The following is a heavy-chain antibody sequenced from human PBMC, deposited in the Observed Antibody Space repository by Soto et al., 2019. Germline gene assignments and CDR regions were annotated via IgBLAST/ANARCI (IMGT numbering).Heavy chain of an antibody. CDR1: GGSISNSDYY. Sequence: SETLSLTCTVSGGSISNSDYYWGWIRQPPGKGLEWIGSIYFTGNTYYNPSLKSRVTVSVDTSKNQFSLILGSVTAADTAVYYCASMGYHYGSGSYPLDYWGQGTLVTVSS. V-gene: IGHV4-39*01. D-gene: IGHD3-10*01. CDR3: ASMGYHYGSGSYPLDY. CDR2: IYFTGNT. J-gene: IGHJ4*02.